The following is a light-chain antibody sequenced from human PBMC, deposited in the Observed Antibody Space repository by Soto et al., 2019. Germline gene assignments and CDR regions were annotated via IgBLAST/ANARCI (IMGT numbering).Light chain of an antibody. V-gene: IGLV7-46*01. Sequence: QAVVPQEPSRTVSPGGTVTLTCGSSTGAVNSGLSPFGCQLKPGQAPRTLIYDVNNRHSWTPARFSGTLLGGKAALTLSGAQPEDEDEYYCLLSYSGGSWVFGGGTKLTVL. J-gene: IGLJ3*02. CDR1: TGAVNSGLS. CDR3: LLSYSGGSWV. CDR2: DVN.